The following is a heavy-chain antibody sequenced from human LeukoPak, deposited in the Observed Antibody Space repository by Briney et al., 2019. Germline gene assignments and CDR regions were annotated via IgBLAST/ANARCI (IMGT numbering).Heavy chain of an antibody. D-gene: IGHD3-9*01. CDR3: ARDRGVLRYFDWLFNLREVYYYYYMDV. Sequence: GASVKVSCKASGYTFTGYYMHWVRQAPGQGLEWMGWINPNSGGTNYAQKFQGRVTMTRDTSISTAYMELSRLRSDDTAVYYCARDRGVLRYFDWLFNLREVYYYYYMDVWGKGTTVTVSS. V-gene: IGHV1-2*02. CDR2: INPNSGGT. CDR1: GYTFTGYY. J-gene: IGHJ6*03.